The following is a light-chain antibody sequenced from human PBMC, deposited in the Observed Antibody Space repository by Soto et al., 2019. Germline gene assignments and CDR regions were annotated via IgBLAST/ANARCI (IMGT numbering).Light chain of an antibody. CDR1: QYISKY. CDR3: QQSYSFPRFT. J-gene: IGKJ3*01. Sequence: DIQMTQSPSALSAFLGDRVTISCRASQYISKYLNWYQQKPGKAPKLLISLASNFQRGVPPRFSGSGSGADFTLTINDLQLEDFGIYNGQQSYSFPRFTFGPGTKVVIK. V-gene: IGKV1-39*01. CDR2: LAS.